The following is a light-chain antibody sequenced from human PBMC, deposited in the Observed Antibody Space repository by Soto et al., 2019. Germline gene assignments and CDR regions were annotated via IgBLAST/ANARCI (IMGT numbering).Light chain of an antibody. CDR3: QQYNNWPPWT. Sequence: EIVLTQSPATLSLSPGERATLSCRASQSVSTYVTYLAWYQQKPGQAPRLLIYGASTRATGIPARFSGSGSGTEFTLTISSLQSEDFAVYYCQQYNNWPPWTFGQGTKVDI. CDR1: QSVSTY. V-gene: IGKV3-15*01. J-gene: IGKJ1*01. CDR2: GAS.